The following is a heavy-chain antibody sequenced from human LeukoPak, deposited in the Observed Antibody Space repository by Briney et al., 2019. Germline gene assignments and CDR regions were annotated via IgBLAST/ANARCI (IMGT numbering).Heavy chain of an antibody. V-gene: IGHV3-23*01. CDR3: AREGIMVVEALHSYYYAMDV. J-gene: IGHJ6*02. CDR1: GFTFSSYA. Sequence: GGSLRLSCAASGFTFSSYAMSWVRQAPVKELEWVSAISGSGGSTYYADSVKGRFTISRDNSKNTLYLQMNSLRAEDTAVYYCAREGIMVVEALHSYYYAMDVWGQGTTVTVSS. CDR2: ISGSGGST. D-gene: IGHD3-10*01.